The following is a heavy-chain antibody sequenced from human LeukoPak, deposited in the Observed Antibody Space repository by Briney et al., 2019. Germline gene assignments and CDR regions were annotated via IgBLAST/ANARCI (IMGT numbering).Heavy chain of an antibody. CDR3: AKGNVKDYYDSSGHFDY. V-gene: IGHV3-23*01. CDR2: ISGSGGST. D-gene: IGHD3-22*01. Sequence: EGSLRLSCAASGFTFSSYAMSWVRQAPGKGLEWVSAISGSGGSTYYADSVKGRFTISRDNSKNTLYLQMNSLRAEDTAVYYCAKGNVKDYYDSSGHFDYWGQGTLVTVSS. CDR1: GFTFSSYA. J-gene: IGHJ4*02.